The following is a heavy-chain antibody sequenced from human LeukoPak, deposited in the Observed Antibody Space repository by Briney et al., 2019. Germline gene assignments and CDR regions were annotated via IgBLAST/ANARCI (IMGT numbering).Heavy chain of an antibody. V-gene: IGHV3-7*01. J-gene: IGHJ4*02. D-gene: IGHD3-10*01. CDR3: ASEHTYYYGSGSSLDY. CDR2: IKQDGSEK. CDR1: GFPLSNYW. Sequence: PGGPLRLSCEVSGFPLSNYWMSGVRPAPGKGLKWGANIKQDGSEKNYVDSVEGRFTISRDNTNNLLILQMDTLRVEDTAVYYCASEHTYYYGSGSSLDYWGQGTLVTVSS.